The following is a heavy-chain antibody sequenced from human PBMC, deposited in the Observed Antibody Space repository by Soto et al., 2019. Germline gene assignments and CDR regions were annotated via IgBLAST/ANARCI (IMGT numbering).Heavy chain of an antibody. CDR2: ISYDGSNI. CDR1: GFIFNTYG. Sequence: QVQLVESGGGVVQPGWSLRLSCAASGFIFNTYGMHWVRQAPGKGLEWVALISYDGSNIYSADSVMGRFTISRDNSKNTLYLQMNSLGAEDSAVYYCAKAWGNFDMYFYYYMDVWGKGTTVTVSS. J-gene: IGHJ6*03. CDR3: AKAWGNFDMYFYYYMDV. V-gene: IGHV3-30*18. D-gene: IGHD4-4*01.